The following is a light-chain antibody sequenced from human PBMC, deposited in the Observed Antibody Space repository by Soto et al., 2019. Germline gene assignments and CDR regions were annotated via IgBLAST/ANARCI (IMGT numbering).Light chain of an antibody. CDR2: AAS. CDR3: HLYEP. CDR1: QIITSNY. V-gene: IGKV3-20*01. Sequence: LSAGAVSLYKRERATLSCRASQIITSNYVAWFQQSPGQAPRLLIYAASSRAAGIPDRFSGSGSGTDFTLTISRPEPEDFTVYYCHLYEPFGQ. J-gene: IGKJ1*01.